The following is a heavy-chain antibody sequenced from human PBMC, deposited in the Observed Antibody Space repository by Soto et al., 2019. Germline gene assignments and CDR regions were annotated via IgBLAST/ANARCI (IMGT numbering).Heavy chain of an antibody. V-gene: IGHV4-30-4*01. CDR1: GGSISSGDYY. CDR2: IYYSGST. CDR3: ARSRPGDHFDY. D-gene: IGHD6-6*01. J-gene: IGHJ4*02. Sequence: PSETLSLTCTVSGGSISSGDYYWSWIRQPPGKGLEWIGYIYYSGSTYYNPSPKSRVTISVDTSKNQFSLKLSSVTAADTAVYYCARSRPGDHFDYWGQGTLVTSPQ.